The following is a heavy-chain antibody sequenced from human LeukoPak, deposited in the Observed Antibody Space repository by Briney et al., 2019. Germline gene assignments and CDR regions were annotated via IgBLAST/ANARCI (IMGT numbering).Heavy chain of an antibody. CDR3: AKLSDSSGYYYYYYGVDV. CDR1: GFTFSTYA. V-gene: IGHV3-23*01. D-gene: IGHD3-22*01. Sequence: PGGSLRLSCAASGFTFSTYAMSWVRQAPGKGLEWVSAISGSGSSTYYADSVKGRFTISRDNSKNTLYLQMNSLRAEDTAVYYCAKLSDSSGYYYYYYGVDVWGQGSTVTVSS. J-gene: IGHJ6*02. CDR2: ISGSGSST.